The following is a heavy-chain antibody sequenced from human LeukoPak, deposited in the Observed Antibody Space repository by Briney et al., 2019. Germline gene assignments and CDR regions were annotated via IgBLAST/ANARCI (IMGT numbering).Heavy chain of an antibody. CDR1: GYTFTDYY. J-gene: IGHJ4*02. D-gene: IGHD2-2*01. CDR3: APEWATSASDY. Sequence: ASVKVSCKVSGYTFTDYYMHWVQQARGKGLEWMGLVDPEDGETIYAEKFQGRVTITADTSTDTAYMELSSLRSEDTAVYYCAPEWATSASDYWGQGTLVTVPS. V-gene: IGHV1-69-2*01. CDR2: VDPEDGET.